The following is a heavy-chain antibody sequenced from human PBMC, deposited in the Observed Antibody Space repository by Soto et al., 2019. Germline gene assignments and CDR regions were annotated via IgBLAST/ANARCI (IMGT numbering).Heavy chain of an antibody. CDR2: IYYSGST. D-gene: IGHD2-2*01. CDR1: GGSISSYY. J-gene: IGHJ6*03. V-gene: IGHV4-59*01. CDR3: AREKSGYQLPVGYYYMDV. Sequence: SETLSLTCTVSGGSISSYYWSWIRQPPGKGLEWIGYIYYSGSTNYNPSLKSRVTISVDTSKNQFSLKLSSVTAADTAVYYCAREKSGYQLPVGYYYMDVWGKGTTVTVSS.